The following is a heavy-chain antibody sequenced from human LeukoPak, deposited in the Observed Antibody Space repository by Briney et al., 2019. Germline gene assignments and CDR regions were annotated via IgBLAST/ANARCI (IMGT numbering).Heavy chain of an antibody. V-gene: IGHV1-2*02. J-gene: IGHJ3*02. Sequence: ASVKVSCKASGYTFTGYYMHWVRQAPGQGLEWMGWINPNSGGTNYAQKFQGRVTMTRDTSISTAYMELSRLRSDDTAVYYCARVRRADGYNHDAFDIWGQGTMVTVSS. CDR3: ARVRRADGYNHDAFDI. D-gene: IGHD5-24*01. CDR2: INPNSGGT. CDR1: GYTFTGYY.